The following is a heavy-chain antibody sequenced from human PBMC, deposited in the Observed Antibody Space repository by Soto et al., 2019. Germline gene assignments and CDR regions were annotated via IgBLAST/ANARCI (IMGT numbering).Heavy chain of an antibody. Sequence: KTSETLSLTCAVYGGSFSGYYWSWIRQPPGKGLEWIGEINHSGSTNYNPSLKSRVTISVDTSKNQFSLKLSSVTAADTAVYYCARVRVAAAIRYYYYGMDVWGQGTTVTVSS. CDR3: ARVRVAAAIRYYYYGMDV. CDR1: GGSFSGYY. J-gene: IGHJ6*02. D-gene: IGHD6-13*01. CDR2: INHSGST. V-gene: IGHV4-34*01.